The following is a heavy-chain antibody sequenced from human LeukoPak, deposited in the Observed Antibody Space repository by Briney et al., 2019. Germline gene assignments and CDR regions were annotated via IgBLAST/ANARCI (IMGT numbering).Heavy chain of an antibody. D-gene: IGHD6-13*01. V-gene: IGHV3-23*01. Sequence: GGSLRLSCAASGFTFSTYAMSWVRQAPGKGLEWVSAICGSDGSRYYADSVKGRFTISRDNSKNTLSLQMNSMRAEDTAVYYCARYSISWYFDNWGQGTLVTVSS. CDR3: ARYSISWYFDN. CDR2: ICGSDGSR. J-gene: IGHJ4*02. CDR1: GFTFSTYA.